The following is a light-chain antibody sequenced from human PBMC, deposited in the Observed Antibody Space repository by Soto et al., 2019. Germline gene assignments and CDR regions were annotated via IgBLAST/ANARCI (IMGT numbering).Light chain of an antibody. CDR2: GAS. Sequence: EIVLTQSPGTLSLSPGERATLSCRASQSVSSSFLAWYQQKPGQAPRPLIYGASSRATGIPDRFSGSGSRTDFTLTISRLEPEDFAVYYCQQYGSSPFTFGPGTKVDIK. CDR1: QSVSSSF. J-gene: IGKJ3*01. V-gene: IGKV3-20*01. CDR3: QQYGSSPFT.